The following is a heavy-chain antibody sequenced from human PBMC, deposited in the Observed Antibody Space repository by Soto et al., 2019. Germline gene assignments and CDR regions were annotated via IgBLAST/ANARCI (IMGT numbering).Heavy chain of an antibody. V-gene: IGHV3-30*18. CDR3: AKAYYDSSGYPP. J-gene: IGHJ5*02. Sequence: QVQLVESGGGVVQPGRSLRLSCAASGFTFNSYGMHWVRQAPGKGLEWVAVISYDGSDKYYPDSVKGRFTISRDNSKNTLYLQMNSLRAEDTDVYCCAKAYYDSSGYPPWGQGTLVTVSS. D-gene: IGHD3-22*01. CDR2: ISYDGSDK. CDR1: GFTFNSYG.